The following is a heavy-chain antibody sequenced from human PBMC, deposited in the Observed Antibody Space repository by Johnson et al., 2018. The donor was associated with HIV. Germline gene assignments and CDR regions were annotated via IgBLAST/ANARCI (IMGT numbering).Heavy chain of an antibody. J-gene: IGHJ3*01. Sequence: VQLVESGGGLVQPGRSLRLSCAASGFTFDDYAMHWVRQPPGKGLEWVSGINWNGGSTDYADSVKGRFTISRDNSKNTLFLQMNSLRTEDTAVYFCASEASFAPRPETAFDVWGQGTKVTVSS. CDR1: GFTFDDYA. D-gene: IGHD2/OR15-2a*01. CDR3: ASEASFAPRPETAFDV. CDR2: INWNGGST. V-gene: IGHV3-9*01.